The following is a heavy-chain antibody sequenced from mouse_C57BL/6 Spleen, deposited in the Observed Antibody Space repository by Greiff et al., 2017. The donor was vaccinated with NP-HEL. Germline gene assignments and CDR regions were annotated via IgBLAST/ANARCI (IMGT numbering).Heavy chain of an antibody. Sequence: EVQLQQSGPELVKPGDSVKISCKASGYSFTGYFMNWVMQSPGKSLEWVGRINPCSDDTFYDPKFTGKVTFTVDKSSSTAHMELRSLTSEYSSVYYCARETDYYAMDYWGQGTSVTVSS. D-gene: IGHD4-1*01. J-gene: IGHJ4*01. CDR3: ARETDYYAMDY. CDR2: INPCSDDT. CDR1: GYSFTGYF. V-gene: IGHV1-20*01.